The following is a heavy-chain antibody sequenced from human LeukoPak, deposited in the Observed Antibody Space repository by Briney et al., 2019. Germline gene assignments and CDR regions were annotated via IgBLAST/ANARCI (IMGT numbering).Heavy chain of an antibody. D-gene: IGHD5-18*01. CDR2: ITPILGIA. CDR1: GGTFSSYA. V-gene: IGHV1-69*04. CDR3: AIARDSYGYYFDY. J-gene: IGHJ4*02. Sequence: ASVKVSCKASGGTFSSYAISWVRQAPGQGLEWMGRITPILGIANYAQKFQGRVTITADKSTSTAYMELSSLRSEDTAVYYCAIARDSYGYYFDYGGQGTLVT.